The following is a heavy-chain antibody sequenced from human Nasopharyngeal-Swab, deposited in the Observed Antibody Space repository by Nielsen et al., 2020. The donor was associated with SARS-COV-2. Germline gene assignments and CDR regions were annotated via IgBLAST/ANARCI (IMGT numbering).Heavy chain of an antibody. Sequence: WIRQPPGKGLEWIGEINRSGSTNYNPSLKSRVTISVDTSKNQFSLKLSSETAADTAVYYCARGSPPKNYYGSGSYSFGYYYYYYMDVWGKGTTVTVSS. D-gene: IGHD3-10*01. CDR2: INRSGST. CDR3: ARGSPPKNYYGSGSYSFGYYYYYYMDV. V-gene: IGHV4-34*01. J-gene: IGHJ6*03.